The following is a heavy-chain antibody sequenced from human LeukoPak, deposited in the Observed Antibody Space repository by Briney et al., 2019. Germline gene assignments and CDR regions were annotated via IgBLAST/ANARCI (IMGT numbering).Heavy chain of an antibody. CDR2: IYWDDDK. Sequence: SGPTLVKPTQTLTLTCTFSGFSLSTSGVGVGWIRQPPGKALEWLALIYWDDDKRYSPSLKSRLTITKDTSKNQVVLTMTNTDPVDTATYYCARTIMTTVTRGDYYGMDVWGQGTTVTVSS. J-gene: IGHJ6*02. V-gene: IGHV2-5*02. D-gene: IGHD4-17*01. CDR1: GFSLSTSGVG. CDR3: ARTIMTTVTRGDYYGMDV.